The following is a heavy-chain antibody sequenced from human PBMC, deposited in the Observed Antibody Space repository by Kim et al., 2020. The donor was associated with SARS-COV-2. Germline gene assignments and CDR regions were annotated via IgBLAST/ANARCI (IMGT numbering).Heavy chain of an antibody. V-gene: IGHV3-73*01. Sequence: SVEGRFTISGDDSKSTVYLQMHSLKTEDTAMYYCTRVPPYSNSWWDAFDIWGQGTMVTVSS. D-gene: IGHD6-13*01. CDR3: TRVPPYSNSWWDAFDI. J-gene: IGHJ3*02.